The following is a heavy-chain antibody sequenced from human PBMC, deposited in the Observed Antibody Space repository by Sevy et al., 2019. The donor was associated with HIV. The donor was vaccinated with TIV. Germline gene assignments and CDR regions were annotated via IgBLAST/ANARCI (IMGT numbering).Heavy chain of an antibody. V-gene: IGHV3-53*01. Sequence: GGSLRLSCATSGFTVSSYYMSWVRQAPGKGLEWVSLIYSGGNTYYPDSVKGRFTISRDNSKNTLYLQMNSLRAEDTAVYYCARGLFGTSSYWGQGTLVTVSS. J-gene: IGHJ4*02. CDR3: ARGLFGTSSY. CDR1: GFTVSSYY. CDR2: IYSGGNT. D-gene: IGHD6-13*01.